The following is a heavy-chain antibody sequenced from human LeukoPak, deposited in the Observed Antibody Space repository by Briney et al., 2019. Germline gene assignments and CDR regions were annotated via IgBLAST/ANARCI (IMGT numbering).Heavy chain of an antibody. CDR3: AGGPDGLAPLDY. D-gene: IGHD1-14*01. CDR2: ISYDGSNK. CDR1: GFTLSSYA. J-gene: IGHJ4*02. Sequence: GGSLRLSCAASGFTLSSYAMHWVRQAPGKGLEWVAVISYDGSNKYYADSVKGRFTISRDNSKNTLYLQMNSLRAEDTAVYYCAGGPDGLAPLDYWGQGTLVTVSS. V-gene: IGHV3-30-3*01.